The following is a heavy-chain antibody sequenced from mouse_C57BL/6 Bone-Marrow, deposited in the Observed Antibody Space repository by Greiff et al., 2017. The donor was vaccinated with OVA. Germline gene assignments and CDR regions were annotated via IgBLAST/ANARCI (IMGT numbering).Heavy chain of an antibody. CDR2: IYPGDGDT. CDR3: ARDYCGFDY. D-gene: IGHD2-13*01. CDR1: GYAFTSYW. Sequence: QVQLQQSGAELVRPGSSVKLSCKASGYAFTSYWMHWVKQRPGKGLEWIGKIYPGDGDTNYNGKFKGKATLTADKSSSTAYMQLSSLTSEDSAVYFCARDYCGFDYWGQGTTLTVSA. J-gene: IGHJ2*01. V-gene: IGHV1-80*01.